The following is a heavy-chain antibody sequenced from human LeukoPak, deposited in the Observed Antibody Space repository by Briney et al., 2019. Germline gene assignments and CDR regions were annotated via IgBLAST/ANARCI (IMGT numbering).Heavy chain of an antibody. D-gene: IGHD3-10*01. CDR1: GFTFSSYS. Sequence: SGGSLRLSCAASGFTFSSYSMNWVRQAPGKGLEWVSSISSSSSYIYYADSVKGRFTISRDNAKNSLYLQMNSLGAEDTAVYYCAPGAMVRGASSWGQGTLVTVSS. CDR3: APGAMVRGASS. CDR2: ISSSSSYI. V-gene: IGHV3-21*01. J-gene: IGHJ5*02.